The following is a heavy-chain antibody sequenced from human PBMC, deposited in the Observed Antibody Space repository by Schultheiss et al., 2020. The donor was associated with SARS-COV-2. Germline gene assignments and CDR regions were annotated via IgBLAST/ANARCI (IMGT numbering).Heavy chain of an antibody. CDR1: GASISAYY. J-gene: IGHJ4*02. CDR2: MYISGNT. CDR3: ASFSNPPQFGY. D-gene: IGHD1-14*01. V-gene: IGHV4-4*07. Sequence: SETLSLTCSVSGASISAYYWSWIRQPAGKGLEWIGHMYISGNTNYNPSLKSRVTMSLDMSRNQFSLKLTSVTAADTAVYYCASFSNPPQFGYWGQGTLVTVSS.